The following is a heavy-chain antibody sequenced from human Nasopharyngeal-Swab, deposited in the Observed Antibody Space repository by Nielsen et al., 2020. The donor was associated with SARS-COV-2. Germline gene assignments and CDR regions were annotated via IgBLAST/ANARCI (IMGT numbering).Heavy chain of an antibody. D-gene: IGHD2-2*01. CDR2: INAGNGNT. Sequence: WVRQAPGQRLEWMGWINAGNGNTKYSQKFQGRVTITRDTSASTAYTELSSLRSEGTAVYYCARAVRVVPAAISPAHNWFDPWGQGTLVTVSS. J-gene: IGHJ5*02. CDR3: ARAVRVVPAAISPAHNWFDP. V-gene: IGHV1-3*01.